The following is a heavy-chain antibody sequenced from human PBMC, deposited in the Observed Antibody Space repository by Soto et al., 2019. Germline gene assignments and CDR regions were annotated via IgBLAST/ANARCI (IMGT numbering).Heavy chain of an antibody. D-gene: IGHD4-17*01. CDR1: GFTFSSYA. J-gene: IGHJ4*02. V-gene: IGHV3-23*01. CDR3: AKRRYVDYGPFDY. CDR2: ISGSGGST. Sequence: GGSLRLSCAASGFTFSSYAMSWVRQAPGKGLEWVSAISGSGGSTYYADSVQGRFTISRDNSKNTLYLQMNSLRAEDTAVYYCAKRRYVDYGPFDYWGQGTLVTVSS.